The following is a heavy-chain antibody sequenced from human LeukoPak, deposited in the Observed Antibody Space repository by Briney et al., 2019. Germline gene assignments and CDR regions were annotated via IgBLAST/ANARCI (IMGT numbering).Heavy chain of an antibody. CDR2: IHHSGTT. CDR1: GGSISSSNW. Sequence: SETLSLTCTVSGGSISSSNWWGWVRQPPGKGLECIGEIHHSGTTNYNPSLKSRVTISVDKSKNEFSLKLNSVTAADTAVYYCARDRRTPYYYDSSGYWYFDYWGQGTLVTVSS. J-gene: IGHJ4*02. D-gene: IGHD3-22*01. V-gene: IGHV4-4*02. CDR3: ARDRRTPYYYDSSGYWYFDY.